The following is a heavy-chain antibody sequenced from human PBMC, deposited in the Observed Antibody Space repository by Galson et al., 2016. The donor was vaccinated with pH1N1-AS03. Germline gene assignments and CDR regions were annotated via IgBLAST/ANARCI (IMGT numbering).Heavy chain of an antibody. J-gene: IGHJ4*02. D-gene: IGHD1-26*01. V-gene: IGHV1-2*02. Sequence: SVKVSCKASGYTFTGYYVHWVRQAPGQGLEWMGWINPNSGGTNYAQKFQGRVTMTRDTSISTAYMELSSLRSDDTAVYYCARHVGGSYPNNLDYWGQGTLVIVSS. CDR3: ARHVGGSYPNNLDY. CDR1: GYTFTGYY. CDR2: INPNSGGT.